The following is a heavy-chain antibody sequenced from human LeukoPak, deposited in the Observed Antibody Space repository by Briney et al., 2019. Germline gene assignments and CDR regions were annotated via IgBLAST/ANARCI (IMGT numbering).Heavy chain of an antibody. CDR3: ARTAFPSSPSLDP. CDR1: GYTFTVYY. CDR2: IYPNSGGT. J-gene: IGHJ5*02. V-gene: IGHV1-2*02. D-gene: IGHD6-6*01. Sequence: VASVKVSFKASGYTFTVYYMHWVRQAPGQGLEWMGWIYPNSGGTNYAQNFQGRVTMTRDTSISTAYMELSRLRSDDTAIYYCARTAFPSSPSLDPWGQGTLVTVSS.